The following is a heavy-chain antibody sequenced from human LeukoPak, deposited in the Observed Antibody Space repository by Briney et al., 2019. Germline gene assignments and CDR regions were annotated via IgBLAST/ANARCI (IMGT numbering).Heavy chain of an antibody. CDR3: ARPSYYYDSSGYFDY. Sequence: GESLKISCNGSGYXFTSYWIGWVRQVPGKGLEWMGIIYPGDSDTRYSPSFQGQVTISADKSISTAYLQWSSLKASDTAMYYCARPSYYYDSSGYFDYWGQGTLVTVSS. J-gene: IGHJ4*02. D-gene: IGHD3-22*01. CDR1: GYXFTSYW. V-gene: IGHV5-51*01. CDR2: IYPGDSDT.